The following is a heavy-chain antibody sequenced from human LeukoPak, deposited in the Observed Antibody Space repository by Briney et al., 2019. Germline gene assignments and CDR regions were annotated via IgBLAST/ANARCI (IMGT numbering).Heavy chain of an antibody. V-gene: IGHV3-7*01. CDR3: ARDNGAYYHY. CDR2: IGPDASEK. CDR1: GFTFSNDW. J-gene: IGHJ4*02. D-gene: IGHD3-3*01. Sequence: GGSLRLSCAASGFTFSNDWMRWVRQARGKWVECVANIGPDASEKYSVDSVKGRFTISRDNAKNTLYLQMNSLRGEDTGVYYCARDNGAYYHYWGQGALVTVSS.